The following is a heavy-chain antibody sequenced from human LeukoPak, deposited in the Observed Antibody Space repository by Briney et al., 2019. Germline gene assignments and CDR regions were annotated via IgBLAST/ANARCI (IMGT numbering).Heavy chain of an antibody. J-gene: IGHJ4*02. CDR2: FHHGGSP. Sequence: PSQTLSLTCTVSGGSINSGDYIWTWIRQPPGKGLEWIGRFHHGGSPSYNPSLQSRVTISADTSKNHFSLNRRSVSDADTAVYYCARGLTTDKIDYWGQGTLVTVSS. CDR3: ARGLTTDKIDY. V-gene: IGHV4-30-4*01. CDR1: GGSINSGDYI. D-gene: IGHD4-17*01.